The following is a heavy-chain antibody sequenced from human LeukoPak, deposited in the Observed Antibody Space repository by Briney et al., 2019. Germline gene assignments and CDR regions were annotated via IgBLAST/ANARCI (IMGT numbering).Heavy chain of an antibody. CDR3: ARVHYFWSGYYYFDY. J-gene: IGHJ4*02. CDR1: GGSISSYY. V-gene: IGHV4-59*01. Sequence: PSETLSLTCTVSGGSISSYYWSWIRQPPGKGLEWIGYIYYSGGTNYNPSLKSRVTISVDTSKNQFSLKLSSVTAADTAVYYCARVHYFWSGYYYFDYWGQGTLVTVSS. CDR2: IYYSGGT. D-gene: IGHD3-3*01.